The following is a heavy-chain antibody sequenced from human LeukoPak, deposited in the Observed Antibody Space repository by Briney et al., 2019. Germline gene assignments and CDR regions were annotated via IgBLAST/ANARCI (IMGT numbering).Heavy chain of an antibody. Sequence: SETLSLTCTVSGGSISSSSYYWGWIRQPPGKGLEWIGSIYYSGSTYYNPSLKSRVTISVDTSKNQSSLKLSSVTAADTAVYYCARGGRGSSTNCWFDYWGQGTLVTVSS. D-gene: IGHD2-2*01. CDR3: ARGGRGSSTNCWFDY. J-gene: IGHJ4*02. V-gene: IGHV4-39*01. CDR2: IYYSGST. CDR1: GGSISSSSYY.